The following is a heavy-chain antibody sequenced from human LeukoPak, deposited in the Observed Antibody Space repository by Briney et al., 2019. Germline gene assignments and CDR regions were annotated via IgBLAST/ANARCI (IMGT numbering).Heavy chain of an antibody. CDR3: AREANYYGSGEDDY. CDR1: GGSFSGYY. V-gene: IGHV4-59*01. CDR2: IYHNGIT. J-gene: IGHJ4*02. D-gene: IGHD3-10*01. Sequence: PSETLSLTCAVYGGSFSGYYWSWIRQSPGKGLEWIGYIYHNGITNYNPSLKSRVTISIDTSKNEFSLKLTSVTAADTAVYYCAREANYYGSGEDDYWGQGTLVTVSS.